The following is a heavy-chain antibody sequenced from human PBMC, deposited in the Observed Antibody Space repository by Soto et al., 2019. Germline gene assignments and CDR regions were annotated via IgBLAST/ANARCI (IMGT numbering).Heavy chain of an antibody. J-gene: IGHJ1*01. D-gene: IGHD3-10*01. Sequence: GGSLRLSCAASGFTFSSYAMHWVRQASGKGLEWVAVISYDGSNKYYADSVKGRFTISRDNSKSTLYLQMNSLRAEDTAVYYCARGNFQHWGQGTLVTVSS. CDR3: ARGNFQH. V-gene: IGHV3-30-3*01. CDR1: GFTFSSYA. CDR2: ISYDGSNK.